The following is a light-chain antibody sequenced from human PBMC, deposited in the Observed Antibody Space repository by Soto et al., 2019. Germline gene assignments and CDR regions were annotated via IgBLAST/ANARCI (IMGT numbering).Light chain of an antibody. CDR1: SSDVGGYNY. Sequence: QSALTQPPSASASPGQSVAISCTGTSSDVGGYNYVSWYQQHPGKAPKLMIYEVNKRPPGVPDRFSGSKSGNTASLTVSGLQAEDEADYYCSSYAGSSNVFGTGTKVTVL. V-gene: IGLV2-8*01. CDR2: EVN. CDR3: SSYAGSSNV. J-gene: IGLJ1*01.